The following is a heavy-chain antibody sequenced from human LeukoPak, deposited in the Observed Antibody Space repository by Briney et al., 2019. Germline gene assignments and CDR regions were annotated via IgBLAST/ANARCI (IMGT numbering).Heavy chain of an antibody. Sequence: GVSMKVSCKASGGTFSSYAISWVRQAPGQGLEWMGGIIPIFGTANYAQKFQGRVTITADESTSTAYMELSSLRSEDTAVYYCARDARWPRGTYFDYWGQGTLVTVSS. CDR1: GGTFSSYA. J-gene: IGHJ4*02. V-gene: IGHV1-69*13. CDR3: ARDARWPRGTYFDY. D-gene: IGHD4-23*01. CDR2: IIPIFGTA.